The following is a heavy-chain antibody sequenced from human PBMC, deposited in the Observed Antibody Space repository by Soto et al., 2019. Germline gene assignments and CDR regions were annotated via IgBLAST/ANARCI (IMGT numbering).Heavy chain of an antibody. D-gene: IGHD2-2*01. V-gene: IGHV4-4*02. Sequence: QVQLQESGPGLVKPSGTLSLTCAVSGGSINSSNWWSWVRQPPGKGLEWIGEIYHSGSTNYNPSLTSRVTISVDKSKTQFSPMPTTMTAADTAVYYCARGGDVVVPTALDYWGQGTLVTVSS. CDR3: ARGGDVVVPTALDY. CDR1: GGSINSSNW. J-gene: IGHJ4*02. CDR2: IYHSGST.